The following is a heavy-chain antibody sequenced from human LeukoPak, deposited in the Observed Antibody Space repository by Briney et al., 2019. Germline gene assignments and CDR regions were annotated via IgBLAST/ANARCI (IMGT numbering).Heavy chain of an antibody. Sequence: ASVKVSCKASGYTFTSYGISWVRQAPGQGLGWMGWISAYNGNTNYAQKLQGRVTMTTDTSTSTAYMELRSLRSDDTAVYYCARYYYDSSGYYPLDYWGQEPWSPSPQ. CDR1: GYTFTSYG. V-gene: IGHV1-18*04. J-gene: IGHJ4*01. CDR3: ARYYYDSSGYYPLDY. CDR2: ISAYNGNT. D-gene: IGHD3-22*01.